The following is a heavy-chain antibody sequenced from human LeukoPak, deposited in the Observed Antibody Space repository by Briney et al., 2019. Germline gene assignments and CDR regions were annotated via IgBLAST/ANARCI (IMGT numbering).Heavy chain of an antibody. CDR3: ARYYTSSWSGFDP. V-gene: IGHV5-51*01. Sequence: GEPLKISCKGSGYSFTTYWIGCVRQMPRKGLEGMGSIYPGDSDTKYNPSFQGQVTISVDKSISTAYLQWSSLTASDTARYYCARYYTSSWSGFDPWGQGTLVTVSS. CDR2: IYPGDSDT. J-gene: IGHJ5*02. D-gene: IGHD6-13*01. CDR1: GYSFTTYW.